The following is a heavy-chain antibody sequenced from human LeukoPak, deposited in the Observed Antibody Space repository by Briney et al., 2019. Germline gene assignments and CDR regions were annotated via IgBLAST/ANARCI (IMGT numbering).Heavy chain of an antibody. CDR1: GFTFSSYA. CDR3: AKGVGGIAAAGIYFDY. Sequence: PGGSLRLSCAASGFTFSSYAMSWVRQAPGKGLEWVSAISGGGGSTYYADSVKGRFTISRDNSKNTLYLQMNSLRAEDTAVYYCAKGVGGIAAAGIYFDYWGQGTLVTVSS. CDR2: ISGGGGST. V-gene: IGHV3-23*01. J-gene: IGHJ4*02. D-gene: IGHD6-13*01.